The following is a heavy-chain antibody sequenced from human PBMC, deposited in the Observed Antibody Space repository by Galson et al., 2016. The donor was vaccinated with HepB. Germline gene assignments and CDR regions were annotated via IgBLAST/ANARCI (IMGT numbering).Heavy chain of an antibody. J-gene: IGHJ6*02. Sequence: ETLSLTCGVLDGSFSDNYWSWIRQPPERGLEWIGEINQSGGINYNSALKSRVSISVDTSKKYFSLKLRSVTAADTAVYYCARASRTLVRGVTLLRYGMDVWGQGTTVTVSS. CDR1: DGSFSDNY. CDR2: INQSGGI. CDR3: ARASRTLVRGVTLLRYGMDV. V-gene: IGHV4-34*01. D-gene: IGHD3-10*01.